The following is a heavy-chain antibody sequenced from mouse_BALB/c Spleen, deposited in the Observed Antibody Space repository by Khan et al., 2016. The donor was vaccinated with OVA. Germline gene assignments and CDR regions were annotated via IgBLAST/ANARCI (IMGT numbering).Heavy chain of an antibody. V-gene: IGHV1-77*01. CDR1: GYTFSDYV. CDR2: IFPGSGDT. J-gene: IGHJ2*01. D-gene: IGHD1-1*01. CDR3: ARAGYGSLVF. Sequence: VQLQESGPELVKPGSSMKMSCKASGYTFSDYVLNWVKQRTGQGLEWIGQIFPGSGDTFYNETFKGKATLIADKSSNTVYMQLGSLTSEDSAVYFCARAGYGSLVFWGQGTTLTVSS.